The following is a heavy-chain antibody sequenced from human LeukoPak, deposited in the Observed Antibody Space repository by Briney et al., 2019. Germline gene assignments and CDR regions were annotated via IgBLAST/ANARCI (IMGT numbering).Heavy chain of an antibody. Sequence: SETLSLTCTVSGGSVSSGSYYWSWIRQPPGKGLEWIGYIYYSGSTNYNPSLKSRVTISVDTSKNQFSLKLSSVTAADTAVYYCARVSYSGYDFDYWGQGTLATVSS. V-gene: IGHV4-61*01. CDR2: IYYSGST. CDR1: GGSVSSGSYY. J-gene: IGHJ4*02. D-gene: IGHD5-12*01. CDR3: ARVSYSGYDFDY.